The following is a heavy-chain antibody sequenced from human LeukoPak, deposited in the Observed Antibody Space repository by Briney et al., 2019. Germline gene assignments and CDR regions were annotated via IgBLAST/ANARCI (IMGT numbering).Heavy chain of an antibody. CDR3: TRYCNRASCYNDACDM. V-gene: IGHV3-13*04. D-gene: IGHD2-2*02. CDR2: IDVAVVT. CDR1: GFIFSDYD. Sequence: GGSLRLSCAASGFIFSDYDMHCVRQATGKGLEWVSTIDVAVVTYYTGSVKGRFTISRENDKDSLYLHMTSLRDGDTSVYYCTRYCNRASCYNDACDMWGQGTVVRVSS. J-gene: IGHJ3*02.